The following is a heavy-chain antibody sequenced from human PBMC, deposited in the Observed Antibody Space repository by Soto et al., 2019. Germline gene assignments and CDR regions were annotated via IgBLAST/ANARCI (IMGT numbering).Heavy chain of an antibody. CDR2: IRSKAYGVTT. J-gene: IGHJ3*02. Sequence: LRLSCTASGFTFGGYAMSGFLQAPVKWLEWVGFIRSKAYGVTTECAASVKGRFTISRDDSKSIAYLQMNSLKTEDTAVYYCTPEYYYDSSGRDAFDIWGQGTMVTVSS. D-gene: IGHD3-22*01. CDR1: GFTFGGYA. V-gene: IGHV3-49*03. CDR3: TPEYYYDSSGRDAFDI.